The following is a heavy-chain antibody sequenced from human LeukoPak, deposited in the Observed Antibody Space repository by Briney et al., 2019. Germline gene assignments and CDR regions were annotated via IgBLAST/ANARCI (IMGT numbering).Heavy chain of an antibody. CDR2: IIPIFGTA. J-gene: IGHJ4*02. CDR3: AVNPTYCSSTSCYVGTY. Sequence: SVKVSCKASGGTFSSYAISWVRQAPGQGLEWMGRIIPIFGTANYAQKFQGRVTITTDESTSTAYMELSSLRSEDTAVYYCAVNPTYCSSTSCYVGTYWGQGTLVTVSS. D-gene: IGHD2-2*01. V-gene: IGHV1-69*05. CDR1: GGTFSSYA.